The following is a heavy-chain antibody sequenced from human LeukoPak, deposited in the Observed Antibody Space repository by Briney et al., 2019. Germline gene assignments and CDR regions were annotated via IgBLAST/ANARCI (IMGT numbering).Heavy chain of an antibody. CDR3: ARDGSSYSSSSPFDY. D-gene: IGHD6-6*01. Sequence: SVKVSCKASGGTFSSYAISWVRQAPGQGLEWMGGIIPILGTANYAQKFQGRVTITADESTSTAYMELSSLRSEDTAVYYCARDGSSYSSSSPFDYWGQGTLVTVSS. CDR1: GGTFSSYA. CDR2: IIPILGTA. V-gene: IGHV1-69*01. J-gene: IGHJ4*02.